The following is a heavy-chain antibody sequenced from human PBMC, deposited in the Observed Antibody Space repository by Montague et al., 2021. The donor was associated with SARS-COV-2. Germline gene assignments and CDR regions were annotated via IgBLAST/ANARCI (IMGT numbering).Heavy chain of an antibody. V-gene: IGHV4-59*08. CDR3: VRQPHNDGWNGPPDF. CDR1: GVSVTDYY. Sequence: SETLSLTCTVSGVSVTDYYWSWIRQPPGKGLEWVGDVLYNKGTNFNPSLKSRVAISVDTSKNQFSLRLTSVTAADTAFYYCVRQPHNDGWNGPPDFWDQGALVTVSS. J-gene: IGHJ4*02. D-gene: IGHD3/OR15-3a*01. CDR2: VLYNKGT.